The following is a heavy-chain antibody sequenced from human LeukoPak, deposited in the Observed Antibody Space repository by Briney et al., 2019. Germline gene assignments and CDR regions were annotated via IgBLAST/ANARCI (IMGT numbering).Heavy chain of an antibody. D-gene: IGHD3-22*01. CDR2: IKEDGSQI. V-gene: IGHV3-7*01. Sequence: GGSLRLSCAGTGFTFSKYWMNWVRQAPGKGLEWVANIKEDGSQIYYVDSVKGRFTISRDNPKNSVSLQMNSLRAEDTAVYYCAGSSGWLFDYWGQGTLVAVSS. J-gene: IGHJ4*02. CDR1: GFTFSKYW. CDR3: AGSSGWLFDY.